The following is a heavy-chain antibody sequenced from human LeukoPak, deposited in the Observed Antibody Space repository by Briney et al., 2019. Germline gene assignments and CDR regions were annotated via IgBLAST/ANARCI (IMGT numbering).Heavy chain of an antibody. CDR3: AREGLYSSTSLYYFDY. J-gene: IGHJ4*02. D-gene: IGHD2-2*01. V-gene: IGHV3-21*01. CDR2: ISSSSSYI. CDR1: GFTFSSYS. Sequence: GGSLRLSCAASGFTFSSYSMNWVRQAPGKGLEWVSSISSSSSYIYYADSVKGRFTISRDNAKNSLYLQMNSLRAEDTAVYYCAREGLYSSTSLYYFDYWGQGTLATVSS.